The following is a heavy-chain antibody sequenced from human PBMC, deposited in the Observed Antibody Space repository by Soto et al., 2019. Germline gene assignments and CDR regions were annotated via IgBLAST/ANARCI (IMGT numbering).Heavy chain of an antibody. J-gene: IGHJ5*01. CDR3: AWYYYDTSGYHDS. CDR1: GFTFTSSA. V-gene: IGHV1-58*01. D-gene: IGHD3-22*01. Sequence: SVKVSCKASGFTFTSSAVQWVRQARGQRLEWIGWIVVGSGDTAYSQKFQERVTITRDMSTSTAYMDLSRLRSEDTAVYYCAWYYYDTSGYHDSWGRGTQVTVSS. CDR2: IVVGSGDT.